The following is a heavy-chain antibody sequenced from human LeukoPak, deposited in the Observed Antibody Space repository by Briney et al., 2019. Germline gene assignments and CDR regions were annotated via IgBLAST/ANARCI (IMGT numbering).Heavy chain of an antibody. D-gene: IGHD5-24*01. V-gene: IGHV4-59*01. J-gene: IGHJ4*02. CDR2: IYYSGST. Sequence: SETLSLTCTVSGASISSYYWSWIRQPPGKGREWVGYIYYSGSTNYNRSLKSRVTISVDTSKNQFSLKLSSVTAADTAVYYCARGPDGYSALRYFDYWGQGTLVTVSS. CDR3: ARGPDGYSALRYFDY. CDR1: GASISSYY.